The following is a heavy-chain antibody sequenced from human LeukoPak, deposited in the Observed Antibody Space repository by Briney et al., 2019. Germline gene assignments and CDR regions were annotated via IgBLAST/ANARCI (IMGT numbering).Heavy chain of an antibody. CDR3: ARDLRDFLRFLEWLPRDYYYYGMDV. D-gene: IGHD3-3*01. V-gene: IGHV1-18*01. Sequence: ASVKVSCKASGYTFTSYGISWVRQAPGQGLEWMGWISAYNGNTNYAQKLQGRVTMTTDTSTSTAYMELRSLRSDDTAVYYCARDLRDFLRFLEWLPRDYYYYGMDVWGQGTTVTVSS. CDR1: GYTFTSYG. J-gene: IGHJ6*02. CDR2: ISAYNGNT.